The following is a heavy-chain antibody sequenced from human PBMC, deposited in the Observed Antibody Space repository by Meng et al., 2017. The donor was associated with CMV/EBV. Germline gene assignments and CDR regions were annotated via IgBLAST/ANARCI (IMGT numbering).Heavy chain of an antibody. CDR1: GYTFTGYY. CDR3: ARDGGYCSSTSCSLEDYYYYGLDV. D-gene: IGHD2-2*01. V-gene: IGHV1-2*02. Sequence: ASVKVSCKASGYTFTGYYMHWVRQAPGQGLEWMGWINPNSGGTNYAQKFQGRVTITTDESTSTAYMELSSLRSEDTAVYYCARDGGYCSSTSCSLEDYYYYGLDVWGQGTTVTVSS. CDR2: INPNSGGT. J-gene: IGHJ6*02.